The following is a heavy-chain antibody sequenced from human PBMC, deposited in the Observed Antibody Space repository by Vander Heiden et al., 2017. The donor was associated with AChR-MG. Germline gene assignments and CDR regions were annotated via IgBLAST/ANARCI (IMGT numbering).Heavy chain of an antibody. CDR1: GFNFSSYE. J-gene: IGHJ6*02. Sequence: EVQLVESGGGLVQPGGSLRLPCAASGFNFSSYEMNWGRQAPGKGLEWVSYISSSGSTIYYADSVKGRFTISRDNAKNSLYLQMNSLRAEDTAVYYCARAEGETGYYYGMDVWGQGTTVTVSS. CDR3: ARAEGETGYYYGMDV. CDR2: ISSSGSTI. D-gene: IGHD7-27*01. V-gene: IGHV3-48*03.